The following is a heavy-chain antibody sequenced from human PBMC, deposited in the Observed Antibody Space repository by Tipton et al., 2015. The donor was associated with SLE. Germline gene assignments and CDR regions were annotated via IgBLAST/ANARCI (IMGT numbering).Heavy chain of an antibody. V-gene: IGHV3-33*06. J-gene: IGHJ2*01. CDR3: AKESSGSFDL. D-gene: IGHD3-10*01. CDR2: IWYDGSNK. CDR1: GFTFNSHG. Sequence: SLRLSCAASGFTFNSHGMPWVRQAPGKGLEWVAVIWYDGSNKYYADSVKGRFTISRDNSKNTLYLQMNSLRAEDTAVYYCAKESSGSFDLWGRGTLVTVSS.